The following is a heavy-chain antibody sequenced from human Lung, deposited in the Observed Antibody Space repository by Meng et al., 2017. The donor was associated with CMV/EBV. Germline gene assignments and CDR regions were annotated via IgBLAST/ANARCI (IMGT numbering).Heavy chain of an antibody. D-gene: IGHD3-22*01. Sequence: SQXXSLSXAISGDSASCTSAAWNWIRQSPSRGLEWLGRTYYRSKWYDDYAMAVKSRITINPDTSKNQFSLQLDSVTPEYTAVYYCARYYYDSGAYYCTEENYHGLDVWXQGTTVTVSS. V-gene: IGHV6-1*01. CDR3: ARYYYDSGAYYCTEENYHGLDV. CDR2: TYYRSKWYD. CDR1: GDSASCTSAA. J-gene: IGHJ6*01.